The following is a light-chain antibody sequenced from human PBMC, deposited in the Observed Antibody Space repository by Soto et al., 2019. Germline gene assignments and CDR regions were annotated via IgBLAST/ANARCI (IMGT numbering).Light chain of an antibody. CDR3: QQIFGTRYS. CDR1: QNIGIY. J-gene: IGKJ2*03. V-gene: IGKV1-39*01. CDR2: AAS. Sequence: DVQMTQSPSSLSASVGDRVTITCRASQNIGIYLNWYQQNPGKAPKPLIYAASTLLSGVPSRFSGSGSGKDFTLTISSLQPEDFATYYCQQIFGTRYSFGQGTELEIK.